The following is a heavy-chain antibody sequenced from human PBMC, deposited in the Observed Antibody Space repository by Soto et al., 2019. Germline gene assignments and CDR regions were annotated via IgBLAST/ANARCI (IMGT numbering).Heavy chain of an antibody. V-gene: IGHV4-30-2*01. D-gene: IGHD3-3*01. J-gene: IGHJ6*02. CDR3: VRERTIFGVAPGGGVDV. Sequence: QLQLQESGSGLVKSSQTLSLTCAVSGGSISTSDYSWSWIRQPPGRGLEWIGSIYHTGATHYIPSLKSRLTMSRDKSQNHFSLDLSSVTAADTALYYCVRERTIFGVAPGGGVDVWGQGPTVTVSS. CDR1: GGSISTSDYS. CDR2: IYHTGAT.